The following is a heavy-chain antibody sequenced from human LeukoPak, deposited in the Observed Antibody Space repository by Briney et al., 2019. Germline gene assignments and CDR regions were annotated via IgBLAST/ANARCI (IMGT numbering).Heavy chain of an antibody. V-gene: IGHV3-9*01. Sequence: GRSLRLSCAASGFTFDDYAMHWVWQAPGKGLEWVSGISWNSGSIGYADSVKGRFTISRDNAKNSLYLQMNSLRAEDTALYYCAKDIVGATTGPFDYWGQGTLVTVSS. CDR1: GFTFDDYA. CDR2: ISWNSGSI. CDR3: AKDIVGATTGPFDY. D-gene: IGHD1-26*01. J-gene: IGHJ4*02.